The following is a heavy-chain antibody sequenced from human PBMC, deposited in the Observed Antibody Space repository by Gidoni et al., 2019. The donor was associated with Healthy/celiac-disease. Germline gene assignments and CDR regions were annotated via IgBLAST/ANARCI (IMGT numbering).Heavy chain of an antibody. Sequence: EVQLVESGGGLVKPGGSLRLSCAASGLTFSNAWMSWVRQAPGKGLEWVGRIKSKTDGGTTDYAAPVKGRFTISRDDSKNTLYLQMNSLKTEDTAVYYCTTDPTFGGGLKDLGADIWGQGTMVTVSS. J-gene: IGHJ3*02. CDR2: IKSKTDGGTT. D-gene: IGHD3-16*01. CDR3: TTDPTFGGGLKDLGADI. V-gene: IGHV3-15*01. CDR1: GLTFSNAW.